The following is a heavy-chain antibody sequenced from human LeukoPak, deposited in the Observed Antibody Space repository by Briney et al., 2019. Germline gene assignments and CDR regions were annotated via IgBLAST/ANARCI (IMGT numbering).Heavy chain of an antibody. CDR3: AADDRTSNAFDI. CDR1: GFTFTSSA. D-gene: IGHD3-16*01. J-gene: IGHJ3*02. V-gene: IGHV1-58*02. CDR2: IVVGSGNT. Sequence: SVKVSCKASGFTFTSSAMQWLRQARGQRLEWIGWIVVGSGNTNYAQKFQERVTITRDMSTSTAYMELSSLRSEDTAVYYCAADDRTSNAFDIWGQGTMVTVSS.